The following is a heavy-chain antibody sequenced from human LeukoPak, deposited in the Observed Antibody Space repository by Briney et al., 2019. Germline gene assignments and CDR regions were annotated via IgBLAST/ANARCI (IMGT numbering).Heavy chain of an antibody. V-gene: IGHV1-3*01. J-gene: IGHJ4*02. D-gene: IGHD3-22*01. CDR2: INAGNGNT. Sequence: ASVKVSCKASGYTFTNYAMHWVRQAPGQRLEWMGWINAGNGNTKYSQKFQGRVTITRDTSASTAYMELSSLRSEDTAVYYCARVYYYDRTLDYWGQGTLVTVSS. CDR3: ARVYYYDRTLDY. CDR1: GYTFTNYA.